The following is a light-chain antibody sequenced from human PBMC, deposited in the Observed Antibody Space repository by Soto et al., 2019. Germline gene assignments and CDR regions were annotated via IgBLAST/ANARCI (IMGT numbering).Light chain of an antibody. J-gene: IGKJ1*01. CDR1: QDISNY. V-gene: IGKV1-9*01. Sequence: DIQLTQSPSFLSASVGDRVTITCRASQDISNYLVWYQQKPGKAPQLLIYAASALQTGVPSRFSGSGSGTDFTLTITNLQPEDSGTYYCQHPKWAFGQGTTVEI. CDR2: AAS. CDR3: QHPKWA.